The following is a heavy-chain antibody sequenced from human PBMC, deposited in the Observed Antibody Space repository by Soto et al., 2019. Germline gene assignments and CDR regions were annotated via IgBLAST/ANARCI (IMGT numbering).Heavy chain of an antibody. CDR2: ISGSSLST. CDR1: GFTFSDHS. V-gene: IGHV3-11*01. J-gene: IGHJ6*03. D-gene: IGHD3-16*01. CDR3: ASLLLVSYEYYYYMDV. Sequence: QVQLVESGGDLVRPGGSLRLSCAASGFTFSDHSMGWIRQSPGKGLEFMSSISGSSLSTFYGDSVKGRFTISRDNAKNSLHLQMNSLRAEDTAVYYCASLLLVSYEYYYYMDVWGKGTTVAVSS.